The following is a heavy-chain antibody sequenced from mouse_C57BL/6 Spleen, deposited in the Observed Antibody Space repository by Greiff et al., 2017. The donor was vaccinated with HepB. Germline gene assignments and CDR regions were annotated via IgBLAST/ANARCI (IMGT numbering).Heavy chain of an antibody. CDR1: GFSLTSYA. V-gene: IGHV2-9-1*01. CDR3: ARNEGGIYYDYDAWFAY. D-gene: IGHD2-4*01. Sequence: QVQLKESGPGLVAPSQSLSITCTVSGFSLTSYAISWVRQPPGKGLEWLGVIWTGGGTNYNSALKSRLSNSKDNSKSQIFLKMNSPQTDDTARYYCARNEGGIYYDYDAWFAYWGQGTLVTVSA. J-gene: IGHJ3*01. CDR2: IWTGGGT.